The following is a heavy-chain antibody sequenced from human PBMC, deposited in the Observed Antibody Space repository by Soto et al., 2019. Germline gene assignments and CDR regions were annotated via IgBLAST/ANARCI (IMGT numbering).Heavy chain of an antibody. Sequence: SETLSLTCTVSGGSISSGGYYWSWIRQHPGKGLEWIGYIYYSGSTYYNPSLKSRVTISVDTSKNQFSLELSSVTAADTAVYYCARTLSNDYSNDYYYYYGMDVWGQGTTVTVSS. CDR3: ARTLSNDYSNDYYYYYGMDV. CDR2: IYYSGST. V-gene: IGHV4-31*03. D-gene: IGHD4-4*01. J-gene: IGHJ6*02. CDR1: GGSISSGGYY.